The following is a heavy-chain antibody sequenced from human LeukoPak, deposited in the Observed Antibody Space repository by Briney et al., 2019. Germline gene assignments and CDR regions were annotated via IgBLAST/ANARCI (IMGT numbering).Heavy chain of an antibody. D-gene: IGHD2/OR15-2a*01. CDR2: ISDRT. CDR1: GFTFSNFA. V-gene: IGHV3-23*01. Sequence: GRSLRLSCAASGFTFSNFAMSWVRQAPGKGLEWVSAISDRTYYADAVKGRFTISRDNSKNTLYLQMNSLRAEDTAVYYCVKRTTTFDYWGQGTLVTVSS. CDR3: VKRTTTFDY. J-gene: IGHJ4*02.